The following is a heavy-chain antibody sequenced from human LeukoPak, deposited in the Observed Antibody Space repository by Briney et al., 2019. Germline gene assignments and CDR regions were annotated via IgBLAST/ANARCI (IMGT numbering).Heavy chain of an antibody. CDR3: ATTNDYTRWGYDY. J-gene: IGHJ4*02. CDR2: IYYSGST. D-gene: IGHD4-11*01. Sequence: SETLSLTCTVSGGSISSYYWSWIRQPPGKGLEWIGYIYYSGSTNYNPSLKSRVTISVDTSKNQFSLKLSSVTAADTAVYYCATTNDYTRWGYDYWGQGTLVTVSS. V-gene: IGHV4-59*01. CDR1: GGSISSYY.